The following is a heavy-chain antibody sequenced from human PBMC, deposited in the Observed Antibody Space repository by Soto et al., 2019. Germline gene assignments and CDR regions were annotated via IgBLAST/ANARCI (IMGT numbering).Heavy chain of an antibody. D-gene: IGHD3-9*01. CDR3: ARDYDILTGLNWFDP. J-gene: IGHJ5*02. Sequence: ASVKVSCKASGYTFTSYGISWVRQAPGQGLEWMGWISAYNGNTNYAQKLQGRVTMTTDTSTSTAYMELRSLRSDDTAVYYCARDYDILTGLNWFDPWGQGTLVTVSS. V-gene: IGHV1-18*01. CDR1: GYTFTSYG. CDR2: ISAYNGNT.